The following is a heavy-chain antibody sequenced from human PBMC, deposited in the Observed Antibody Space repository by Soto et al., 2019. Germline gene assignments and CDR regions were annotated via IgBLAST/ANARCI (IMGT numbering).Heavy chain of an antibody. CDR1: GGTFNSYA. J-gene: IGHJ3*02. CDR3: ARDLTIFGVVTDAFDI. V-gene: IGHV1-69*01. Sequence: QVQLVQSGAEVKKPGSSVKVSCKASGGTFNSYAISWVRQAPGQGLEWMGGIIPIFGTANYAQKFQGRVTITADESTSTAYMELSSLRSEDTAVYYCARDLTIFGVVTDAFDIWGQGTMVTVSS. CDR2: IIPIFGTA. D-gene: IGHD3-3*01.